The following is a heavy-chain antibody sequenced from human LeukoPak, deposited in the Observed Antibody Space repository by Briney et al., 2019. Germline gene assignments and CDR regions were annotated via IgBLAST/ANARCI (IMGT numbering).Heavy chain of an antibody. CDR3: AKGYNYGPFDY. CDR1: GGSISNGGYY. CDR2: IYYSGNT. V-gene: IGHV4-31*03. Sequence: PSETLSLTCTVSGGSISNGGYYWNWIRRHPGKGLEWIGYIYYSGNTYYNPSLKSRVTISVDTSKNQFSLKLSSVTAADTAVYYCAKGYNYGPFDYWGQGTLVTVSS. D-gene: IGHD5-18*01. J-gene: IGHJ4*02.